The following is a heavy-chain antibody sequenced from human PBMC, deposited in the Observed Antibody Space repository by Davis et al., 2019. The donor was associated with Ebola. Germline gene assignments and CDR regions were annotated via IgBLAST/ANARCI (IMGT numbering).Heavy chain of an antibody. CDR2: INPSGGST. Sequence: ASVKVSCKASGYTFTSYDINWVRQAPGQGLEWMGIINPSGGSTSYAQKFQGRVTMTRDTSTSTVYMELSSLRSEDTAVYYCAREVVVVVAANSQYYYGMDVWGKGTTVTVSS. CDR3: AREVVVVVAANSQYYYGMDV. D-gene: IGHD2-15*01. CDR1: GYTFTSYD. J-gene: IGHJ6*04. V-gene: IGHV1-46*01.